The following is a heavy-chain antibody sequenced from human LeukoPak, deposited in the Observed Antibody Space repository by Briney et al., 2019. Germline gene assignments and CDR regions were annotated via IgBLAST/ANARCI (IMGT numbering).Heavy chain of an antibody. CDR3: ARELTMVRDAENFQH. Sequence: GGSPRLSCAASGFTFSSYSMNWVRQAPGKGLEWVSSISSSSSYIYYADSVKGRFTISRDNAKNSLYLQMNSLRAEDTAVYYCARELTMVRDAENFQHWGQGTLVTVSS. V-gene: IGHV3-21*01. J-gene: IGHJ1*01. CDR2: ISSSSSYI. CDR1: GFTFSSYS. D-gene: IGHD5-18*01.